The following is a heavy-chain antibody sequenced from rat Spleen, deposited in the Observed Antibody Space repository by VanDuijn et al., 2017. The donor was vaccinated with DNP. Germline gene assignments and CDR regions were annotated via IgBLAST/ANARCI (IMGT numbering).Heavy chain of an antibody. CDR3: ARHVLPLRIWDY. CDR2: ISSSGGST. V-gene: IGHV5-31*01. J-gene: IGHJ2*01. Sequence: EVQLVESGGDLVQPGRSLKLSCVVSRFTFNNYWMTWFRQVPGKGLEWVASISSSGGSTYYPDSVKGRFTISRDIAKNTLYLQMNSLRSEDTATYYCARHVLPLRIWDYWGQGVMVTVSS. D-gene: IGHD1-6*01. CDR1: RFTFNNYW.